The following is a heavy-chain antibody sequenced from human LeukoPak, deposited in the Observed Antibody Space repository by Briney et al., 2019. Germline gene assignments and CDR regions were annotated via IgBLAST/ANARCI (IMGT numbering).Heavy chain of an antibody. J-gene: IGHJ3*02. D-gene: IGHD3-9*01. CDR2: IYYSGST. CDR3: ASPTLYYDVLTGYSHMGPSDI. V-gene: IGHV4-61*08. CDR1: GDSVSSGVYY. Sequence: SETLSLTCTVSGDSVSSGVYYWSWVRQPPGKGLGWIGYIYYSGSTNYNPPLKGRVTISVDTSKNQFSLKLTSVTAADTAVYYCASPTLYYDVLTGYSHMGPSDIWGQGTMVTVSS.